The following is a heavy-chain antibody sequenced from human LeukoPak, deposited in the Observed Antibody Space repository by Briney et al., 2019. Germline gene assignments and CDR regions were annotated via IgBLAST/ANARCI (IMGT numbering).Heavy chain of an antibody. V-gene: IGHV3-23*01. CDR1: GFTFSTYG. CDR3: AKMQGYFDY. J-gene: IGHJ4*02. CDR2: VSGTGTT. Sequence: GGSLRLSCAASGFTFSTYGMSWVRQAPGKGLEWVSAVSGTGTTYYADSVRGRFIISRDNSKNTLYLQMNSLRAEDTAAYYCAKMQGYFDYRGQGTLVTVSS.